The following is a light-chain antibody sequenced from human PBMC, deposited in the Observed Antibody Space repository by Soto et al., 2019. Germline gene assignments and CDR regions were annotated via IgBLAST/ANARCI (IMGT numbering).Light chain of an antibody. J-gene: IGKJ1*01. CDR2: AAS. CDR1: QSISSN. V-gene: IGKV1-39*01. CDR3: QQYNSYRT. Sequence: DIQMTQSPSSLSASVGDRVTITCRASQSISSNLNWYQQKPGKAPKLLIYAASNLQSGVPSTFSGSGSGTDFALTISSLQPEDFATYYCQQYNSYRTFGQGTKVDIK.